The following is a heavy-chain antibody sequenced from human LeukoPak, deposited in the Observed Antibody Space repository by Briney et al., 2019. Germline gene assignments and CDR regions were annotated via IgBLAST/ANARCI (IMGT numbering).Heavy chain of an antibody. CDR2: ISTDASST. D-gene: IGHD6-13*01. V-gene: IGHV3-74*01. CDR1: GFTFSSYW. J-gene: IGHJ4*02. Sequence: GGSLRLSCAASGFTFSSYWMHWVRQAPGKGLVWVSRISTDASSTTYADSVKGRFTISRDNAKDTLYLQMNSLRAEDTAVYYCTGHHQAYSRTYWGQGTLVTVST. CDR3: TGHHQAYSRTY.